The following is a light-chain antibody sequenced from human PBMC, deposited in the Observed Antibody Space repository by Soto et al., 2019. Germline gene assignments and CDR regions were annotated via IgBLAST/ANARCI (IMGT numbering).Light chain of an antibody. CDR1: QSLLSSNGYNY. J-gene: IGKJ1*01. V-gene: IGKV2-28*01. CDR2: LGS. CDR3: MQALRAPPT. Sequence: DIVMTQSPLSLPVTPGEPASISCRSSQSLLSSNGYNYLDWYLQKPGQSPQLLIYLGSNRASGAPDRFSGSGSGTDFTLEISRVEAEDVGIYHCMQALRAPPTFGQGTKVDIK.